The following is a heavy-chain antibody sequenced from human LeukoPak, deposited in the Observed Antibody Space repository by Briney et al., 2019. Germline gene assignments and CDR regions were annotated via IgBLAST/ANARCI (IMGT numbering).Heavy chain of an antibody. Sequence: SETLSLTCTVSGGSISTDYWSWIRQPPGKGLDWIGYVSFGGGTNYNPSLKSRVITSADTSKNQFSLKLSSVTAADTAVYYCARDGGYYDSSGYSFDYWGQGTLVTVSS. CDR3: ARDGGYYDSSGYSFDY. CDR1: GGSISTDY. D-gene: IGHD3-22*01. CDR2: VSFGGGT. J-gene: IGHJ4*02. V-gene: IGHV4-59*12.